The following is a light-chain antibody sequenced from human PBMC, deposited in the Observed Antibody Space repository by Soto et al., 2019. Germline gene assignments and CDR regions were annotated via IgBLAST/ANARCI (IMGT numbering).Light chain of an antibody. CDR2: ANS. CDR3: PSDETSLSVV. Sequence: QAVVTQPPSVSGAPGQRVTISCTGSSSNIGAGYDVHWYQHLPGTAPKLLMYANSNRPSGVPDRFSSSKSGTSASLAITVLRAEDEDDYDCPSDETSLSVVFGGRTKLTVL. J-gene: IGLJ2*01. CDR1: SSNIGAGYD. V-gene: IGLV1-40*01.